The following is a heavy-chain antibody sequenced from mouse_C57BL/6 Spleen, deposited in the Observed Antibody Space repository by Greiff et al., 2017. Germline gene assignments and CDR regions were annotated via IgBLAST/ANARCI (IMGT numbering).Heavy chain of an antibody. J-gene: IGHJ2*01. CDR2: IDPSDSFT. D-gene: IGHD2-4*01. Sequence: QVQLKQPGAELVMPGASVKLSCKASGYTFTSYWMHWVKQRPGQGLEWIGEIDPSDSFTNSNQKFKGKSTLTVDKSSSAAYMQLSSLTSEDSAVYYGARGDDYAYYFDYGGQGTTLTVSS. V-gene: IGHV1-69*01. CDR1: GYTFTSYW. CDR3: ARGDDYAYYFDY.